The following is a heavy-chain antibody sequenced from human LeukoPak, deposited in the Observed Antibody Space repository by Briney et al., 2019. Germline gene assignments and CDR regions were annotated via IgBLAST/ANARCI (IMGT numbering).Heavy chain of an antibody. CDR2: ISYDGSNK. V-gene: IGHV3-30*03. D-gene: IGHD6-19*01. CDR1: GFTFSSYG. J-gene: IGHJ4*02. CDR3: ARAQWPDY. Sequence: HPGRSLRLSCAASGFTFSSYGMHWVRQAPGKGLEWVAVISYDGSNKYYADPVKGRFTISRDNSKNTLYLQMNSLRAEDTAVYYCARAQWPDYWGQGTLVTVSS.